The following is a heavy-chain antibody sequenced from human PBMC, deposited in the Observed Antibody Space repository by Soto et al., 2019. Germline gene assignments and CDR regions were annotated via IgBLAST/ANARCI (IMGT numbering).Heavy chain of an antibody. CDR1: GDTFAFYS. CDR3: ATSYGSGYRAFDY. CDR2: INPILSMS. Sequence: QVQLVQSGAEVKRPGSSVKVSCKASGDTFAFYSINWVRQAPGLGLEWMGRINPILSMSNYAQRFQGRVTMTADKSTGTAYVVLNRLRSEDTAMYYCATSYGSGYRAFDYWGQGALVTVSS. J-gene: IGHJ4*02. V-gene: IGHV1-69*02. D-gene: IGHD3-10*01.